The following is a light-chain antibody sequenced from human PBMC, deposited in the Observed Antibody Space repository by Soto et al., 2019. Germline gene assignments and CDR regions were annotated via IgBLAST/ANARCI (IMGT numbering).Light chain of an antibody. Sequence: QSVLTQPPSGSGAPGQRVTISCTGSSSNIGSGYDVHWYQQLPGTAPKLLIYGNSNRPSGVPDRFSGSKSGTSASLAITGLQAEDEADYYCQSYDSSMSQNVFGTGNKVTVL. CDR1: SSNIGSGYD. CDR2: GNS. CDR3: QSYDSSMSQNV. J-gene: IGLJ1*01. V-gene: IGLV1-40*01.